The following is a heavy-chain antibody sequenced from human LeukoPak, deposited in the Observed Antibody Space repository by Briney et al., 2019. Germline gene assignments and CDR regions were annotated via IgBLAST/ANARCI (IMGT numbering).Heavy chain of an antibody. V-gene: IGHV3-23*01. D-gene: IGHD6-13*01. J-gene: IGHJ5*02. CDR3: AKDSLGSSSKNWFDP. Sequence: GGSLRLSCAASGFTFSSYAMSWVRQAPGKGLEWVSAISGSGGSTYYADSVKGRFTISRDNSKNTLYLQMNSLRAEDTAVYYCAKDSLGSSSKNWFDPWGQGTLVTVSS. CDR2: ISGSGGST. CDR1: GFTFSSYA.